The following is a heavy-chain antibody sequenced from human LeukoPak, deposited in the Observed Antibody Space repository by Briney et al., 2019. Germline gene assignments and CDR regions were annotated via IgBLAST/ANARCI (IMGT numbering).Heavy chain of an antibody. CDR1: GGSISRYY. CDR3: AAGVTQYYFDY. Sequence: PETLSLTCTVSGGSISRYYWSWNRHPPGKGLEWIGYIYYSGSTNYNPSLKSRVTISVDTSKNQFSLKLSSVTAADTAVYYCAAGVTQYYFDYWGQGTLVTVSS. V-gene: IGHV4-59*01. D-gene: IGHD4-11*01. J-gene: IGHJ4*02. CDR2: IYYSGST.